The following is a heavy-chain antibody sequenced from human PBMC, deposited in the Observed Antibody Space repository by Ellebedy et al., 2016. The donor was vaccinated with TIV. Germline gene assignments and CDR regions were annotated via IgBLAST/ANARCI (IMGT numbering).Heavy chain of an antibody. CDR2: IRGDSEK. CDR1: GFSFRSYW. Sequence: PGGSLRLSCEAFGFSFRSYWMSWVRRAPGKGLEWVANIRGDSEKYYVDSVKGRFTISRDNGKNSLYLQMHSLRPEDTAVYYCARRGSYGDYAVQVNPWFDPWGQGTLVTVSS. CDR3: ARRGSYGDYAVQVNPWFDP. D-gene: IGHD4-17*01. V-gene: IGHV3-7*01. J-gene: IGHJ5*02.